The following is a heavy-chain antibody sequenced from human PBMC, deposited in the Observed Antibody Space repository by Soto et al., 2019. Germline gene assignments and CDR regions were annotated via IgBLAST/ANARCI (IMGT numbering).Heavy chain of an antibody. CDR3: AREDRDRETGLVPAAIDGMDV. CDR1: GGTFSRYS. D-gene: IGHD2-2*01. CDR2: IIPIFGIA. Sequence: QVQLVQSGAEVKKPGSSVKVSCKASGGTFSRYSITWVRQAPGHGLXXXGRIIPIFGIASYAQKFQGRVTITADESTSTAYMELSSLRSDDTAVYYCAREDRDRETGLVPAAIDGMDVWGQGTTVTVSS. J-gene: IGHJ6*02. V-gene: IGHV1-69*08.